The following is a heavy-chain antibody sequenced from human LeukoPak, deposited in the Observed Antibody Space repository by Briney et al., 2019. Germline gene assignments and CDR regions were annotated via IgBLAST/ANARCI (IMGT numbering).Heavy chain of an antibody. CDR2: IYHSGST. Sequence: SETLSLTCTVSGYSISSGYYWGWIRQPPGKGLEWIGNIYHSGSTYYNPSLKSRVTISVDTSKNQFSLKLSSVTAADTAVYYCARRIAVAGTWYAFDIWGQGTMVTVSS. CDR1: GYSISSGYY. D-gene: IGHD6-19*01. CDR3: ARRIAVAGTWYAFDI. J-gene: IGHJ3*02. V-gene: IGHV4-38-2*02.